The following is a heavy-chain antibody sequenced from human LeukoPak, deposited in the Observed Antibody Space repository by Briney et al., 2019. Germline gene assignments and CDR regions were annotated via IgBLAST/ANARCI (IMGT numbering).Heavy chain of an antibody. Sequence: SETLSLTCTVSGGSISSSSYYWGWIRQPPGKGLEWIGSIYYSGSTYYNPSLKSRVTISVDTSKNQFSLKLSSVTAADTAVYYCARTGRYSSSWYRWFDPWGQGTLVTVSS. CDR1: GGSISSSSYY. CDR3: ARTGRYSSSWYRWFDP. CDR2: IYYSGST. V-gene: IGHV4-39*07. J-gene: IGHJ5*02. D-gene: IGHD6-13*01.